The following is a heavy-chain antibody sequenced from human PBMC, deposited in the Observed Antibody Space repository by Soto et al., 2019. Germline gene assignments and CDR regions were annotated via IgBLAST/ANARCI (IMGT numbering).Heavy chain of an antibody. Sequence: SQTLSLTCVISGESVSTNSAVWNWIRQSPSRGLEWLGRTYYRSKWYNSYAISVKSRITINADTSMNQFSLQMNSVTPEDTAVYYCARNSWGGEYMDVWGKGTTVTVSS. CDR2: TYYRSKWYN. CDR1: GESVSTNSAV. CDR3: ARNSWGGEYMDV. J-gene: IGHJ6*03. V-gene: IGHV6-1*01. D-gene: IGHD3-16*01.